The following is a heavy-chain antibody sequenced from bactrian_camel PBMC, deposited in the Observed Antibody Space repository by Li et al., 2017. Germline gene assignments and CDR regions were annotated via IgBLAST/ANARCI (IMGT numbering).Heavy chain of an antibody. CDR1: GYSTKTHC. CDR2: ISNTGRI. J-gene: IGHJ4*01. Sequence: QVQLVESGGGSVQVGGSLKLSCAASGYSTKTHCMGWFRQVSGKEREGLATISNTGRINYADSVKGRFTISEDNAKTTLYLQMNNLNPADTAMYYCAARRLRCHNIIGSYVHTAFSLWGQGTQVTVS. CDR3: AARRLRCHNIIGSYVHTAFSL. D-gene: IGHD3*01. V-gene: IGHV3S53*01.